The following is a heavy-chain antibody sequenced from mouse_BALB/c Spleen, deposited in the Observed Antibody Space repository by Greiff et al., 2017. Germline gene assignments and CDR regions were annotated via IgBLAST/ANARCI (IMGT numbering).Heavy chain of an antibody. V-gene: IGHV5-6-5*01. CDR2: ISSGGST. CDR3: AREVRRAMDY. CDR1: GFTFSSYA. D-gene: IGHD2-14*01. Sequence: EVKLVESGGGLVKPGGSLKLSCAASGFTFSSYAMSWVRQTPEKRLEWVASISSGGSTYYPDSVKGRFTISRDNARNILYLQMSSLRSEDTAMYYCAREVRRAMDYWGQGTSVTVSS. J-gene: IGHJ4*01.